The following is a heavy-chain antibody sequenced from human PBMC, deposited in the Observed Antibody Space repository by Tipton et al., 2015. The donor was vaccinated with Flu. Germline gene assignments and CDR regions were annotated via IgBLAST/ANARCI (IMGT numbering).Heavy chain of an antibody. D-gene: IGHD3-10*01. CDR2: IYSTGNT. V-gene: IGHV4-39*07. Sequence: TLSLTCTVSGDSLSSGDYHWTWIRQSPGEGLEWIGSIYSTGNTFYSPSLESRVSISLDTSKNHFSLKLRSVTAADTATYYCAQARFFYFDSWGQGTLVTVSS. CDR3: AQARFFYFDS. J-gene: IGHJ4*02. CDR1: GDSLSSGDYH.